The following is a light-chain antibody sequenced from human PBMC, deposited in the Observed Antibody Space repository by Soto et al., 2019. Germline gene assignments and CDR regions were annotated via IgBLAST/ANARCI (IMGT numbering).Light chain of an antibody. Sequence: IVLTQSPVRLSLSPGERATLSCRASQSVSSNLAWYQQKPGQAPRLLIYGASTRATGIPARFSGSGSGTEFTLTISSLQSEDFAVYYCQQYGSSPRTFGQGTTVDIK. CDR3: QQYGSSPRT. V-gene: IGKV3-15*01. CDR2: GAS. CDR1: QSVSSN. J-gene: IGKJ1*01.